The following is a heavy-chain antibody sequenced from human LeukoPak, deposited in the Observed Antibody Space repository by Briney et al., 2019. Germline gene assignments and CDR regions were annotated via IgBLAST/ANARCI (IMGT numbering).Heavy chain of an antibody. D-gene: IGHD6-6*01. V-gene: IGHV4-39*01. CDR2: IYYSGST. CDR1: GGSISSTSYF. Sequence: SETLSLTCTVSGGSISSTSYFWGWIRQPPGKGLERIGSIYYSGSTNYNPSLKSPVTMSVDTPKNQFSLKLTSVTAADTAVYYCARQSIAARGYYYYMDVWGKGTTVTVSS. CDR3: ARQSIAARGYYYYMDV. J-gene: IGHJ6*03.